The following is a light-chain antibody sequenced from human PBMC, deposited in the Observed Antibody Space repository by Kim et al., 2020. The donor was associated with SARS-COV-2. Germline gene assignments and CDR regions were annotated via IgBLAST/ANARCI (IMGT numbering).Light chain of an antibody. CDR3: QAWDSSTVV. Sequence: GSPGQTASITCSGDKLGYKYACWYQHKPGQSPVLVIYQASKRPSGIPERFSGSNSGNTATLTISGTQAMDEADYYCQAWDSSTVVFGGGTKLTVL. V-gene: IGLV3-1*01. CDR1: KLGYKY. CDR2: QAS. J-gene: IGLJ2*01.